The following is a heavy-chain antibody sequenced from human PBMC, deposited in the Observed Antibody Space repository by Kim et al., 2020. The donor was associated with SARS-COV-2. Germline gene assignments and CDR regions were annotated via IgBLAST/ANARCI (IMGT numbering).Heavy chain of an antibody. CDR1: GFTFSSYG. V-gene: IGHV3-30*18. D-gene: IGHD6-13*01. Sequence: GGSLRLSCAASGFTFSSYGMHWVRQAPGKGLEWVAVISYDGSNKYYADSVKGRFTISRDNSKNTLYLQMNSLRAEDTAVYYCAKEEEDGIAAAGTNDYWGQGTLVTVSS. CDR2: ISYDGSNK. J-gene: IGHJ4*02. CDR3: AKEEEDGIAAAGTNDY.